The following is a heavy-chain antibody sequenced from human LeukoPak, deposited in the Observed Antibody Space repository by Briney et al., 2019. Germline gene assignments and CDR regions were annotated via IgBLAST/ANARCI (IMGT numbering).Heavy chain of an antibody. CDR3: ARGSVGRDIVVVPAAIPGDY. J-gene: IGHJ4*02. D-gene: IGHD2-2*02. CDR1: GYTFTSYD. Sequence: ASVKVSCKASGYTFTSYDINWVRQATGQGLEWMGWMNPNSGNTGYAQKFQGRVTITRNTSISTAYMELSSLRSEDTAVYYCARGSVGRDIVVVPAAIPGDYWGQGTLVTVSS. V-gene: IGHV1-8*03. CDR2: MNPNSGNT.